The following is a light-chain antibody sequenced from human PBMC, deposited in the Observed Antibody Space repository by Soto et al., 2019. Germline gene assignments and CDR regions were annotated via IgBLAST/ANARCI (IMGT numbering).Light chain of an antibody. CDR1: SSNIGAGYH. J-gene: IGLJ1*01. CDR2: TNR. CDR3: QSYDSSLGYV. V-gene: IGLV1-40*01. Sequence: QSVLTQPPSVSGAPGQRVTMSCTGSSSNIGAGYHVHWCQQLPGTAPKLLIYTNRYRPSGVPDRFSGSRSGTSASLAITGLQAEDEADYYCQSYDSSLGYVFGTGTKLTVL.